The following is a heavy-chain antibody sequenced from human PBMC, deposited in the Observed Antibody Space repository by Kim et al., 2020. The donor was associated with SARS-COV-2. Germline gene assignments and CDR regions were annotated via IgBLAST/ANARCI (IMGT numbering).Heavy chain of an antibody. CDR1: GYTFTSYA. CDR2: INAGNGNT. D-gene: IGHD3-22*01. CDR3: ARVPGGGYKGPYYFDY. J-gene: IGHJ4*02. Sequence: ASVKVSCKASGYTFTSYAMHWVRQAPGQRLEWMGWINAGNGNTKYSQKFQGRVTITRDTSASTAYMELSSLRSEDTAVYYCARVPGGGYKGPYYFDYWGQGTLVTVSS. V-gene: IGHV1-3*01.